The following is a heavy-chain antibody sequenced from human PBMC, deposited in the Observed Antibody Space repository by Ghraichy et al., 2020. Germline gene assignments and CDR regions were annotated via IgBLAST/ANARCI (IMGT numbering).Heavy chain of an antibody. V-gene: IGHV3-33*01. CDR2: IWYDGSNK. J-gene: IGHJ4*02. D-gene: IGHD3-16*01. CDR1: GFTFSSYG. Sequence: LSLTCAASGFTFSSYGMHWVRQAPGKGLEWVAVIWYDGSNKYYADSVKGRFTISRDNSKNTLYLQMNSLRAEDTAVYYCARDLGYFDYWGQGTLVTVSS. CDR3: ARDLGYFDY.